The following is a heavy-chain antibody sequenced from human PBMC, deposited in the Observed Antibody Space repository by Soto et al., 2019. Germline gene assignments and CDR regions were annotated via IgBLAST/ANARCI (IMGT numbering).Heavy chain of an antibody. CDR2: IYSSGRT. D-gene: IGHD3-16*01. CDR1: GFTVSYNY. CDR3: ARDDLARRGGYGAFDI. Sequence: EVQMVESGGGLVQPGGSLRLSCATSGFTVSYNYMSWVRQAPGKGLEGVSVIYSSGRTYYADSVKGRFTVSRDKSRDTVYLQMNSLRVEDTAVYFCARDDLARRGGYGAFDIWGQGTMVTVSS. V-gene: IGHV3-66*01. J-gene: IGHJ3*02.